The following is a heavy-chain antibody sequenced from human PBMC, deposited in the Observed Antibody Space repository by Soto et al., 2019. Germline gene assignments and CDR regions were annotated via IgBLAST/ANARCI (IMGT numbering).Heavy chain of an antibody. CDR1: GCSISSGGYS. Sequence: PSETLSLTCAVSGCSISSGGYSWSWIRQPPGKGLEWIGYIYHSGSTYYNPSLKRRVTISVDRSKNQFSLKLSSVTAADTAVYYCARVPDRWGQGTLVTVSS. J-gene: IGHJ5*02. V-gene: IGHV4-30-2*01. CDR3: ARVPDR. D-gene: IGHD2-2*01. CDR2: IYHSGST.